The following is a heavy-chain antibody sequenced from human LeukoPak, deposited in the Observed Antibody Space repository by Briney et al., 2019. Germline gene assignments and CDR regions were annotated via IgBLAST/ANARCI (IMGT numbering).Heavy chain of an antibody. D-gene: IGHD6-6*01. CDR3: ASISSSSPEYYYYMDV. V-gene: IGHV4-34*01. CDR2: INHSGST. Sequence: SETLSLTCAVYGGSFSGYYWSWIRQPPGKGLEWIGEINHSGSTNYNPSLKSRVTISVDTSKNQFSLKLSSVTAADTAVYYCASISSSSPEYYYYMDVWGKGTTVTVSS. CDR1: GGSFSGYY. J-gene: IGHJ6*03.